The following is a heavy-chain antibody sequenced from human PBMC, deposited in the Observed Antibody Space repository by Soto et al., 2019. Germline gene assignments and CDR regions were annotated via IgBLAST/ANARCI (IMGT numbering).Heavy chain of an antibody. CDR3: TKDIFGAWDS. CDR2: INPESTTL. J-gene: IGHJ4*02. D-gene: IGHD3-10*02. V-gene: IGHV3-74*01. Sequence: EAQLVESGGGLVQPGGSLTLSCTASEITLNIYWMHWIRQAPGKGLVWVSRINPESTTLTYADSVTGRFTISRDSAKNTLYLQMNGLSAEDTAIYYCTKDIFGAWDSWGQGTLVTVSS. CDR1: EITLNIYW.